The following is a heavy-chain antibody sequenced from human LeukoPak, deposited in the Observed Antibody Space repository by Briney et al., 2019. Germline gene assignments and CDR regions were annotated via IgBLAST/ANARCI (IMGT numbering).Heavy chain of an antibody. D-gene: IGHD3-3*01. Sequence: PSETLSLTCTVSGGSISSGSYYWSWIRQPAGKGLKWIGRIYTSGSTNYNPSLKSRVTISVDTSKNQFSLKLSSVTAADTAVYYCARDGDDDFWSGPSGYWGQGTLVTVSS. CDR1: GGSISSGSYY. CDR3: ARDGDDDFWSGPSGY. CDR2: IYTSGST. J-gene: IGHJ4*02. V-gene: IGHV4-61*02.